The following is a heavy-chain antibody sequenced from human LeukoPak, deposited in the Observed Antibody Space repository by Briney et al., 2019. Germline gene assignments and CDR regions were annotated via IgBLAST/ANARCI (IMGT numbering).Heavy chain of an antibody. CDR1: GYTFTGYY. D-gene: IGHD2-15*01. CDR2: INPNSGGT. V-gene: IGHV1-2*02. J-gene: IGHJ6*03. CDR3: ARGLSLLGYYYMDV. Sequence: ASVKVSCKASGYTFTGYYMHWVRQAPGQGLEWMGWINPNSGGTNYAQKFQGRVTMTRDTSISTAYMELSRLRSDDTAVYYCARGLSLLGYYYMDVWGKGTTVTISS.